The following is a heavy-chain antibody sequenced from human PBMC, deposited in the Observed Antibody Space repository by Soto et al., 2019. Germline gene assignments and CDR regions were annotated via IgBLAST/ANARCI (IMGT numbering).Heavy chain of an antibody. V-gene: IGHV1-18*01. D-gene: IGHD1-7*01. J-gene: IGHJ6*02. CDR3: ASNRLGTTRYGMDV. Sequence: GASVKVSCKASGYTFTSYGISWVRQAPGQGLEWMGWISAYNGNTNYAQKLQGRVTMTTDTSTSTAYMELRSLRSDDTAVYYCASNRLGTTRYGMDVWGQGTTVTVSS. CDR1: GYTFTSYG. CDR2: ISAYNGNT.